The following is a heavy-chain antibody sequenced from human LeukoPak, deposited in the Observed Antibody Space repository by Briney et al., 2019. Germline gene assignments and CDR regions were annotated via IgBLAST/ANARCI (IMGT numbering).Heavy chain of an antibody. D-gene: IGHD3-22*01. Sequence: GGSLRLSCAASGFTFSTYAMSWVRQAPGKGLEWVAFIRYDGSNKYYADSVKGRFTISRDNSKNTLYLQMNSLRAEDTAVYYCAKDGSHSDSSGYYYVGATHYFDYWGQGTLVTVSS. CDR2: IRYDGSNK. V-gene: IGHV3-30*02. J-gene: IGHJ4*02. CDR1: GFTFSTYA. CDR3: AKDGSHSDSSGYYYVGATHYFDY.